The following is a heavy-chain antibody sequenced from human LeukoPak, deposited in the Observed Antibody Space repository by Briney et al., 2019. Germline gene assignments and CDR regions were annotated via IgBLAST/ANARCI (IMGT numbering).Heavy chain of an antibody. J-gene: IGHJ4*02. Sequence: GGSLRLSCAASGFTFVAYEVNWVRQAPGKGLEWVSCISTSGNTVYYADSLKGRFTVSRDNARNSLYLQMNSLSAEDTAIYYCARDGPGYSFDYWGQGTLVTVSS. CDR1: GFTFVAYE. D-gene: IGHD5-18*01. CDR3: ARDGPGYSFDY. V-gene: IGHV3-48*03. CDR2: ISTSGNTV.